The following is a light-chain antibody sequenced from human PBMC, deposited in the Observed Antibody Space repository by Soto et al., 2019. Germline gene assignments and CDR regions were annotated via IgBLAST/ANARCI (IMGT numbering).Light chain of an antibody. CDR2: GAS. V-gene: IGKV3-20*01. CDR1: QSVSSSY. J-gene: IGKJ5*01. CDR3: PPSGSFTPFT. Sequence: EIVLTQAPGTLSLSPGERATLSCRASQSVSSSYLAWYQQKPGQAPRLLIYGASSRATGIPDRFSGSGSGTDFTLTISILEPEDFVVYYCPPSGSFTPFTFGQRTRLKI.